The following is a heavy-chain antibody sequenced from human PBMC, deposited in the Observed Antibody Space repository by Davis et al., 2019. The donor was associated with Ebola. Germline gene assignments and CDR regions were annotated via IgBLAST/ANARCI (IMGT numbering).Heavy chain of an antibody. Sequence: MPSETLSLTCTVSGGSISSGDHYWSWIRQPPGKGLEWIGYVYYSGSTTYNPSLKSRVAISVDTSKNQFSLKLSSVTAADTAMYYCARLDTGYYYGSGSYSPDAFDIWGQGTMVTVSS. J-gene: IGHJ3*02. D-gene: IGHD3-10*01. CDR3: ARLDTGYYYGSGSYSPDAFDI. CDR1: GGSISSGDHY. CDR2: VYYSGST. V-gene: IGHV4-61*08.